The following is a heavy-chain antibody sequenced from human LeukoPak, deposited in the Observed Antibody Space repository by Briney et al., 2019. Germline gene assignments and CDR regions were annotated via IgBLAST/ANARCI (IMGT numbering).Heavy chain of an antibody. Sequence: ASVKVSCKASGYIFTDYYMHWVRQAPGQELGWMGRINPNSGGTNYAQKFQGRVTMTRNTSISTAYMELSSLRSEDTAVYYCARGRPVTRDYWGQGTLVTVSS. CDR1: GYIFTDYY. CDR2: INPNSGGT. J-gene: IGHJ4*02. D-gene: IGHD4-17*01. CDR3: ARGRPVTRDY. V-gene: IGHV1/OR15-1*04.